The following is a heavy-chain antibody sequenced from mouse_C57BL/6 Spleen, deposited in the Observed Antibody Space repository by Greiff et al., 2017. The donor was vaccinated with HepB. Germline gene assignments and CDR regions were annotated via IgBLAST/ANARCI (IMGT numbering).Heavy chain of an antibody. CDR2: IWGGGST. CDR1: GFSLTSYG. V-gene: IGHV2-9*01. CDR3: AKHHSYYYGSSYEAMDY. D-gene: IGHD1-1*01. J-gene: IGHJ4*01. Sequence: VQRVESGPGLVAPSQSLSITCTVSGFSLTSYGVDWVRQPPGKGLEWLGVIWGGGSTNYNSALMSRLSISKDNYKSQVFLKMNSLQTDDTAMYYCAKHHSYYYGSSYEAMDYWGQGTSVTVSS.